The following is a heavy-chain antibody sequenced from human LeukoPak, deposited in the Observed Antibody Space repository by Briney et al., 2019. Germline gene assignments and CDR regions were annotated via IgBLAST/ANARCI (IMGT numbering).Heavy chain of an antibody. CDR3: ASLLSGFISSWCPDYYYGVDV. V-gene: IGHV4-39*01. CDR1: SDSISSSRFY. D-gene: IGHD6-13*01. CDR2: ISYSGST. J-gene: IGHJ6*02. Sequence: SEALSLTRTVSSDSISSSRFYGGWIRQPPGRGLEWIATISYSGSTYYNPSLRSRVTMSIDTSKNQFSLKVSSVTAADTAVYYCASLLSGFISSWCPDYYYGVDVWGQGTTVSVS.